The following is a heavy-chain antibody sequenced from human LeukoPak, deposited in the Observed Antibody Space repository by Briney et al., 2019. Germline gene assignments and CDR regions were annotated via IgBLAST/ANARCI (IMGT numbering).Heavy chain of an antibody. Sequence: GGSLRLSCAASGFTSSSYSMNWVRQAPGKGLEWVSSISSSSSYIYYADSVKGRFTISRDNAKNSLYLQMNSLRAEDTAVYYCASYLLRFLEWQRDYWGQGTLVTVSS. J-gene: IGHJ4*02. V-gene: IGHV3-21*01. CDR1: GFTSSSYS. CDR3: ASYLLRFLEWQRDY. D-gene: IGHD3-3*01. CDR2: ISSSSSYI.